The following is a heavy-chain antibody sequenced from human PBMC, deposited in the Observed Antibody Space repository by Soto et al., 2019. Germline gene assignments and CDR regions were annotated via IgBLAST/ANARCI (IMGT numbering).Heavy chain of an antibody. D-gene: IGHD2-8*02. Sequence: EVQLVESGGGLVQPGGSLKLSCGASGFTFSTYWMSWVRQAPGKGLEWVANIKQDGSEKYYVDSVRCRFTLSRDNAKNSLYLRMNSLRAEDTAVYYCARDRPGGYTSCLYSWDSPYYFASWGQGTLVTVSS. V-gene: IGHV3-7*01. J-gene: IGHJ4*02. CDR1: GFTFSTYW. CDR3: ARDRPGGYTSCLYSWDSPYYFAS. CDR2: IKQDGSEK.